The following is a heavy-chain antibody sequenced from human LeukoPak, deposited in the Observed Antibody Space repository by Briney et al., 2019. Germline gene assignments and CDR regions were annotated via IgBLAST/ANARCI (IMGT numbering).Heavy chain of an antibody. V-gene: IGHV3-30-3*01. CDR1: GFTFSSYA. Sequence: GRSLRLSCAASGFTFSSYAMHWVRQAPGKGLEWVAVISYDGSNKYYADSVKGRFTISRDNSKNTLYLQMNGLRAEDTAVYYCARGGRWIQLWLDYWGQGTLVTVSS. D-gene: IGHD5-18*01. J-gene: IGHJ4*02. CDR3: ARGGRWIQLWLDY. CDR2: ISYDGSNK.